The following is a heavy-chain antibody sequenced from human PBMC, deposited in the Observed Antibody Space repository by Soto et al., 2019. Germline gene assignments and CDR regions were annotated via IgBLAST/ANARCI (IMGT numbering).Heavy chain of an antibody. D-gene: IGHD4-17*01. J-gene: IGHJ6*02. CDR2: IYYSGDT. CDR3: AREGALLYGGNPDYYYTVGV. Sequence: LRLSCAASGFTFSSYSMNWVRQAPGKGLEWIGYIYYSGDTNYNPSLKSRVIISVDTSKNQFSLKLSSVTAADTAVYYCAREGALLYGGNPDYYYTVGVWGQGTTVTVSS. CDR1: GFTFSSYS. V-gene: IGHV4-30-4*08.